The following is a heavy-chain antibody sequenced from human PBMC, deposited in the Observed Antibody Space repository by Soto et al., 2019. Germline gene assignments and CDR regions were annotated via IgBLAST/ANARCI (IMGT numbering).Heavy chain of an antibody. V-gene: IGHV4-39*01. D-gene: IGHD6-6*01. CDR1: GCSILRSSYY. J-gene: IGHJ4*02. CDR2: IYYSGST. Sequence: ESLSPTSPVSGCSILRSSYYWGWIRQHPGKGLEWIGSIYYSGSTYYNPTLKSRVTISVHTSKNQFSLKLSSVTAADTAVYYCARQVKVEAPPIPLKPTGDDWGQGTLVNV. CDR3: ARQVKVEAPPIPLKPTGDD.